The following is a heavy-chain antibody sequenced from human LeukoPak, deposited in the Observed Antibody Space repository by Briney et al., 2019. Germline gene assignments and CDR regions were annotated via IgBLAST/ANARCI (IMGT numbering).Heavy chain of an antibody. Sequence: PSGTLSLTCGVSGDSISGSTWWNWVRQPPGKGLEWIGYIYYSGSTYYDPSLKSRVMISVDASKNQFSLKLSSVTAADTAVYYCARLGIDYDILTGYIPDAFDIWGQGTMVTVSS. J-gene: IGHJ3*02. CDR1: GDSISGSTW. V-gene: IGHV4-4*02. D-gene: IGHD3-9*01. CDR3: ARLGIDYDILTGYIPDAFDI. CDR2: IYYSGST.